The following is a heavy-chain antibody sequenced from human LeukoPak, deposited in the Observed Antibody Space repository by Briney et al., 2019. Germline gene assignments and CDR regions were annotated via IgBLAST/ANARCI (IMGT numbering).Heavy chain of an antibody. Sequence: ASVKVSCKASGYTFTSYGISWVRQAPGQGLEGMGWMSAYNGNTNYAQKLQGRVTMTTDTSTSTAYMELRSLRSDDTAVYYCARAYSSSWYEEWAYYYYGMDVWGQGTTVTVSS. CDR3: ARAYSSSWYEEWAYYYYGMDV. CDR2: MSAYNGNT. CDR1: GYTFTSYG. J-gene: IGHJ6*02. V-gene: IGHV1-18*01. D-gene: IGHD6-13*01.